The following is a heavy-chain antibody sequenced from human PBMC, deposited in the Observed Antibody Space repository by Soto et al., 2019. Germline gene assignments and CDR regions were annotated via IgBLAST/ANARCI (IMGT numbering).Heavy chain of an antibody. V-gene: IGHV1-69*13. Sequence: ASVKVSCKASGGTFSSYAISWVRQAPGQGLEWMGGIIPIFGTANYAQKFQGRVTITADESTSKAYMELSSLRSEDTAVYYCARGGNWNYRNNWFDPWGQGTLVTVSS. J-gene: IGHJ5*02. CDR3: ARGGNWNYRNNWFDP. D-gene: IGHD1-7*01. CDR2: IIPIFGTA. CDR1: GGTFSSYA.